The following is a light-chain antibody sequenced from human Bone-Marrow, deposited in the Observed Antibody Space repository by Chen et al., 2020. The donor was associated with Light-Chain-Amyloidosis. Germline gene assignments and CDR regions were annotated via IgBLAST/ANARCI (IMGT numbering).Light chain of an antibody. Sequence: SYELTQPPSVSVSPGQTASITCSGDKLGDKYACWYQQKPGQSPVLVMYQDSKRPSGIPERFSGSNAGNTATLTISWTQAMDEADYYCQAWDSSVVFGGGTKLTVL. J-gene: IGLJ2*01. V-gene: IGLV3-1*01. CDR3: QAWDSSVV. CDR2: QDS. CDR1: KLGDKY.